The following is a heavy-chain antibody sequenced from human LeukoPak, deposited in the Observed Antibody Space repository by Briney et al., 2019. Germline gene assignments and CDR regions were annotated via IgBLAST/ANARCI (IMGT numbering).Heavy chain of an antibody. D-gene: IGHD5-24*01. CDR3: AREIETFDY. V-gene: IGHV4-34*01. J-gene: IGHJ4*02. CDR2: INHSGST. Sequence: SETLSLTCAVYGGSFSGYYWSWIRQPPGKGLEWIGEINHSGSTNYNPSLKSRVTISVDTSKNQFSLKLSSVTAADTAVYYCAREIETFDYWGQGTLVTVSS. CDR1: GGSFSGYY.